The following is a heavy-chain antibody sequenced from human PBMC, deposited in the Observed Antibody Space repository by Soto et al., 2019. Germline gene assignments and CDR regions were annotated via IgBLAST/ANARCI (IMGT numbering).Heavy chain of an antibody. CDR1: GCTFSSYS. CDR2: ISSSSSYI. CDR3: ASQPPYCGGDCYSDY. J-gene: IGHJ4*02. Sequence: EVQLVESGGGLVKPGGSLRLSCAASGCTFSSYSMNWVRQAPGKGLEWVSSISSSSSYIYYADSVKGRFTISRDNAKNSLYLQMNSLRAEDTAVYYCASQPPYCGGDCYSDYWGQGTLVTVSS. V-gene: IGHV3-21*01. D-gene: IGHD2-21*02.